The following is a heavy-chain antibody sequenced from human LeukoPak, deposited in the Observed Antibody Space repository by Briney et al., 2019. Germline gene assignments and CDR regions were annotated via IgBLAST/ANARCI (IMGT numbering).Heavy chain of an antibody. J-gene: IGHJ4*02. Sequence: SQTLSLTCAVSGGSISSGGYSWSWIRQPPGKGLEWIGYIYHSGSTYYNPSLKTRVTISVDTSKNQFSLKLSSVTAADTAVYYCARAGSWKLNFDYWGQGTLVTVSS. V-gene: IGHV4-30-2*01. D-gene: IGHD6-13*01. CDR2: IYHSGST. CDR3: ARAGSWKLNFDY. CDR1: GGSISSGGYS.